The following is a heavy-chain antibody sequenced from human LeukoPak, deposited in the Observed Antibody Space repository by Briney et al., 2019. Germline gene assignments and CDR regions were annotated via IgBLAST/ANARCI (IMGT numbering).Heavy chain of an antibody. D-gene: IGHD3-3*01. Sequence: GASVKVSSKASGYTFTNYDINWVRQAPGQGLEGMGWMNPNSGNTGYAQKIQSRVTMTRINSMSTAYMELGSLISEGAAVYYCARGSVDYDFDYWGQGTLVTVSS. CDR1: GYTFTNYD. V-gene: IGHV1-8*01. CDR2: MNPNSGNT. CDR3: ARGSVDYDFDY. J-gene: IGHJ4*02.